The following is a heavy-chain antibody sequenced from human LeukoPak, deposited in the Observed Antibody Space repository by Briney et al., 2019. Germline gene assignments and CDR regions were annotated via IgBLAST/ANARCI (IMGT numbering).Heavy chain of an antibody. J-gene: IGHJ4*02. CDR1: GFTFSSYD. Sequence: GGSLRLSCAASGFTFSSYDMHWVRQATGKGLEWVSAIGTAGDTYYPGSVKGRFTISRENAKNSLYLQMNSLRAGDTAVYYCVRGRGGEQQLVLVYFDYWGQGTLVTVSS. D-gene: IGHD6-13*01. CDR2: IGTAGDT. V-gene: IGHV3-13*01. CDR3: VRGRGGEQQLVLVYFDY.